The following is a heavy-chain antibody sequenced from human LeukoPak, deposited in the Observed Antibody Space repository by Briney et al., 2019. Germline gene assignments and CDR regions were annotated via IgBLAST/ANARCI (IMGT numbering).Heavy chain of an antibody. V-gene: IGHV1-46*01. CDR3: ARRWWEGYMDV. CDR1: GYTFTTYY. Sequence: ASVKVSCKASGYTFTTYYVHWVRQVPGQGLEWMGIINPSGGSTSYAQKFQGRVTMTRDMSTSTVYMELSSLTSEDTAVYYCARRWWEGYMDVWGKGTTVTISS. CDR2: INPSGGST. J-gene: IGHJ6*03. D-gene: IGHD1-26*01.